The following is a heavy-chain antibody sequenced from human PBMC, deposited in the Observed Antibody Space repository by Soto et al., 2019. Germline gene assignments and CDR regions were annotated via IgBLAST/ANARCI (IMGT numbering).Heavy chain of an antibody. D-gene: IGHD4-4*01. J-gene: IGHJ6*03. Sequence: ASVKVSCKASGYTFTSYDINWVRQATGQGLEWMGWMNPNSGNTGYAQKFQGRVTMTRNTSISTAYMELSSLRSEDTAVYYCASSSTVTTWDYYYYMDVWGKGTTVTVSS. CDR1: GYTFTSYD. V-gene: IGHV1-8*01. CDR2: MNPNSGNT. CDR3: ASSSTVTTWDYYYYMDV.